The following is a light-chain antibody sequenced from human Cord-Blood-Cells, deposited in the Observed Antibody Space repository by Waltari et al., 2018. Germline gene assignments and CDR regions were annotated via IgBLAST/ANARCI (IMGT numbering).Light chain of an antibody. J-gene: IGKJ2*01. CDR2: DAS. CDR1: QSISSW. Sequence: DLQMTQSPSTLSASVGDRVTITCRASQSISSWLAWYQQKPGKAPKLRIYDASSLESGVPSRFSGSGSGTEFTLTISSLQPDDFATYYCQQYNSYSYTFGQGTKLEIK. CDR3: QQYNSYSYT. V-gene: IGKV1-5*01.